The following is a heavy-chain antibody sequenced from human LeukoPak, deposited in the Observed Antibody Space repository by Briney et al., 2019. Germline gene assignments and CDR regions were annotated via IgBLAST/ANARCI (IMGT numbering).Heavy chain of an antibody. V-gene: IGHV4-39*01. Sequence: SETLSLTCTVSGGSISSNSYYCGWILPPPGMGLEWIGSVYYSGSTYYNPSLKSRVTISVDTSKNQFSLKLTSVTAADTGVYYCARGYYDVLTGHPKNFAQWDQGTLVTVSS. CDR2: VYYSGST. J-gene: IGHJ4*02. CDR3: ARGYYDVLTGHPKNFAQ. CDR1: GGSISSNSYY. D-gene: IGHD3-9*01.